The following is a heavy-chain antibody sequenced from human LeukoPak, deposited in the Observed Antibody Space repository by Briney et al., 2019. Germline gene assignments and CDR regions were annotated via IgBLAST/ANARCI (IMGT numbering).Heavy chain of an antibody. J-gene: IGHJ4*02. CDR3: AKSYSSGWDFDY. CDR1: GGSISGNY. V-gene: IGHV4-59*12. Sequence: PSETLSLTCTVSGGSISGNYWSWIRQPPGKGLEWIGYVYSSGSTNYNPSLKSRLTISVDTSKNQFSLQLKSVTPEDTAVYYCAKSYSSGWDFDYWGQGTLVTVSS. CDR2: VYSSGST. D-gene: IGHD6-19*01.